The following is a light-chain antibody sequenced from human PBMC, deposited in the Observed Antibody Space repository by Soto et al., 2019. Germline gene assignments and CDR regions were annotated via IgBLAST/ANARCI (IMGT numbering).Light chain of an antibody. CDR2: DAS. V-gene: IGKV1-33*01. CDR1: QDISHY. CDR3: QQYDNLPPYT. J-gene: IGKJ2*01. Sequence: DIQMTQSPSSLSASVGDRVTITCQASQDISHYLNWYQQKPGKAPKLLIYDASNLETGVPSRFSGSGSGTDFTFTISSLQPEDYATYYCQQYDNLPPYTFGQGTKLEIK.